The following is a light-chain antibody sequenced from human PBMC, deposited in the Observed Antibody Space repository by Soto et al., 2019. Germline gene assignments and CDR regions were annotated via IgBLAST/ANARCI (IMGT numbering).Light chain of an antibody. V-gene: IGKV4-1*01. CDR1: RSVLFSSNNKNS. Sequence: DIVMTPSPDSLAVSLGERATINCKSSRSVLFSSNNKNSLAWYQKNPGPPPKLLIYWASTRESGVPDRFSGSGSGTDFTRTISSLQAEDVAVYYWQQYHSIPRTVGGGTKVEIK. J-gene: IGKJ4*01. CDR2: WAS. CDR3: QQYHSIPRT.